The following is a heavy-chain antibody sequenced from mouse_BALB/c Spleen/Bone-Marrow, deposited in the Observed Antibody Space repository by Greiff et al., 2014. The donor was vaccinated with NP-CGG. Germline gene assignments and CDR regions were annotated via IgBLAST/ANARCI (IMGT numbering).Heavy chain of an antibody. J-gene: IGHJ1*01. CDR1: GFNIKDTY. D-gene: IGHD2-4*01. Sequence: VQPQQSGAELVKPGASVKLSCTASGFNIKDTYMHWVKQRPEQGLEWIGRIDPANGNTKYDPKFQGKATITADTSSNTAYLQLSSLTPEDTAVYYCATMITDWYFDVWGAGTTVTVSS. CDR3: ATMITDWYFDV. V-gene: IGHV14-3*02. CDR2: IDPANGNT.